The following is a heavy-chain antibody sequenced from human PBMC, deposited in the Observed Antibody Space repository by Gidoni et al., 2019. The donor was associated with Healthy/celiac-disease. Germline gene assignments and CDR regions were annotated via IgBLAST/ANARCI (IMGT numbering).Heavy chain of an antibody. CDR3: AKDREWLAPYYFDY. V-gene: IGHV3-23*01. CDR2: ISGSGCST. CDR1: GFTFSSYA. J-gene: IGHJ4*02. D-gene: IGHD6-19*01. Sequence: EVQLLESGGGLVQPGGSLRLSCAASGFTFSSYAMSVVRQAPGKGMGWVSAISGSGCSTYYADSVKGRFTISRDNSKNTLYLQMNSLRAEDTAVYYCAKDREWLAPYYFDYWGQGTLVTVSS.